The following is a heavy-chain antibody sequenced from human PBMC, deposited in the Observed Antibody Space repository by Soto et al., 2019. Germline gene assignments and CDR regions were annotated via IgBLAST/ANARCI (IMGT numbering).Heavy chain of an antibody. CDR3: SREPILYDGMGYYLDY. Sequence: QVQLVQSGAEVKKPGASVKVSCKASGYTFTDYHMHWVRQAPGQGLEWMGWINPVSGATKFAQKFQGWVTMTRDTSISIVYMGLSRLTSADTALYYCSREPILYDGMGYYLDYWGQGTLVTVSS. V-gene: IGHV1-2*04. CDR2: INPVSGAT. J-gene: IGHJ4*02. D-gene: IGHD3-22*01. CDR1: GYTFTDYH.